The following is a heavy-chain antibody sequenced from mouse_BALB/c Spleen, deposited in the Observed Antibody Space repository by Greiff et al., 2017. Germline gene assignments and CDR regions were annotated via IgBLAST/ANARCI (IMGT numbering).Heavy chain of an antibody. J-gene: IGHJ3*01. CDR3: ARDYYGSGCYCFAY. D-gene: IGHD1-1*01. CDR2: IDTSGSYT. CDR1: GFTFTGYW. Sequence: QVQLQQSGAELVTPGASVKMSCKASGFTFTGYWMHWVRQRPGQGLEWIGAIDTSGSYTSYTEKFKGKATLTVDESSSTAYMQLSSLTSEDSAVYYCARDYYGSGCYCFAYWGQGTLVTVSA. V-gene: IGHV1-69*02.